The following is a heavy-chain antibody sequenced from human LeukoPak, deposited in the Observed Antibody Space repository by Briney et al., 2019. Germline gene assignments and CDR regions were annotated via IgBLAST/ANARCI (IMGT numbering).Heavy chain of an antibody. CDR3: ARDSSGDSSGWYMGAYYFDY. CDR1: GFTFSSYA. D-gene: IGHD6-19*01. V-gene: IGHV3-30*04. Sequence: GRSLRLSCAASGFTFSSYAMHWVRQAPGKGLEWVAVISYDGSNKYHADSVKGRFTISRDNSKNTLYLQMNSLRAEDTAVYYCARDSSGDSSGWYMGAYYFDYWGQGTLVTVSS. J-gene: IGHJ4*02. CDR2: ISYDGSNK.